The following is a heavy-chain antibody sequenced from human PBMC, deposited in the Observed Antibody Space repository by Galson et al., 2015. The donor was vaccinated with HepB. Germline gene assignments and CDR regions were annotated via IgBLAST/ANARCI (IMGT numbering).Heavy chain of an antibody. J-gene: IGHJ3*02. CDR1: GYTFTDYY. V-gene: IGHV1-69-2*01. CDR3: ATPRRGHTLDAFDI. CDR2: VDPEDGET. Sequence: VKVSCKVSGYTFTDYYMHWVQQAPGKGLEWMGLVDPEDGETIYAEKFQGRVTITADTSTDTAYMELSSLRSEDTAVYYCATPRRGHTLDAFDIWGQGTMVTVSS.